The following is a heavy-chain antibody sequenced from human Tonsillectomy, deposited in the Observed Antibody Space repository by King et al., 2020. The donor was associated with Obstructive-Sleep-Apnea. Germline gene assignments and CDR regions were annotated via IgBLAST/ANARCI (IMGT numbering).Heavy chain of an antibody. V-gene: IGHV3-30*04. CDR3: ARGASMVQGYFDY. CDR1: GFTFSSYA. D-gene: IGHD3-10*01. J-gene: IGHJ4*02. Sequence: QLVQSGGGVVQPGRSLRLSCAASGFTFSSYAMHWVRQAPGKGLEWVAVISYDGSNKYYADSVKGRFTISRDNSKNTLYLQMNSLRAEDTAVYYCARGASMVQGYFDYWGQGTLVTVSS. CDR2: ISYDGSNK.